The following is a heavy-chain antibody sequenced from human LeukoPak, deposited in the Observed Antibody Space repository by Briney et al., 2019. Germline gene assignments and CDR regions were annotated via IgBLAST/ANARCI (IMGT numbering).Heavy chain of an antibody. CDR3: ARRRQYNSSLFWNFDL. V-gene: IGHV4-34*01. D-gene: IGHD1-1*01. J-gene: IGHJ2*01. Sequence: PSETLSLTCAVYGGSFSGYYWSWIRQPPGKGLEWIGEINHSGNTNYNPSLKSRVTISVDTSKNQFSLKLTSVTAADTAVYSRARRRQYNSSLFWNFDLWGRGTLVTVSS. CDR2: INHSGNT. CDR1: GGSFSGYY.